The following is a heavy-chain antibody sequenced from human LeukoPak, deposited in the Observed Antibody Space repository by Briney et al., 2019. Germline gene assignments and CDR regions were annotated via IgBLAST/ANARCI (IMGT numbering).Heavy chain of an antibody. CDR1: GFTFSTYA. D-gene: IGHD2-2*01. J-gene: IGHJ4*02. CDR3: ARGLGYCSRASCYPDY. V-gene: IGHV3-64*01. CDR2: ISSNGGTT. Sequence: GGSLRLSCAASGFTFSTYAMFWVRQAPGKGLEYVSAISSNGGTTYYANSVKGRFTISRDNSKNTLYLQMGSLRDEDMAVYYCARGLGYCSRASCYPDYWGQGTLVTVSS.